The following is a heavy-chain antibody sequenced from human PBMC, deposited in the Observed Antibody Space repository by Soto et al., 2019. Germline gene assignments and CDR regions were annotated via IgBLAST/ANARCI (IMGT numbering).Heavy chain of an antibody. CDR3: ARVGKGRYFDY. Sequence: KTSETLSLTCTVSGGSISSGGYYWSWIRQHPGKGLEWIGYIYYSGSTYYNPSLKSRVTISVDTSKNQFSLKLSSVTAADTAVYYCARVGKGRYFDYWGQGTLVTVSS. J-gene: IGHJ4*02. CDR1: GGSISSGGYY. CDR2: IYYSGST. V-gene: IGHV4-31*03. D-gene: IGHD7-27*01.